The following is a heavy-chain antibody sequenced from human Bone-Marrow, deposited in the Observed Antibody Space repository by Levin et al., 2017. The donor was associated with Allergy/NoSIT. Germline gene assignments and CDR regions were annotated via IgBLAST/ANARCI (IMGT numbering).Heavy chain of an antibody. Sequence: AGGSLRLSCAASGFTFSNAWMNWVRQAPGKGLEWVGRIKSKTDGGTTDYAAPVKGRFTISRDDSKNTLYLQMNSLKTEDTAVYYCTTGLYYDFWFDPYYFDYWGQGTLVTVSS. D-gene: IGHD3-3*01. CDR3: TTGLYYDFWFDPYYFDY. J-gene: IGHJ4*02. CDR2: IKSKTDGGTT. CDR1: GFTFSNAW. V-gene: IGHV3-15*07.